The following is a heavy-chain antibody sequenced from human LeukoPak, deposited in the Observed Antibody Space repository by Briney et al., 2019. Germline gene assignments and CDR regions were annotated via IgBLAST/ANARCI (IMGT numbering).Heavy chain of an antibody. Sequence: SETLSLTCTVSGGSISSNNYYWAWIRQPPGKGLEWIGTIYYSGSTYYKSSLKSRVSISVDTSKNQFSLKLSSVTAAETAVYYCARVSSRYDILTGYWARYYMDVWGKGTTVTISS. V-gene: IGHV4-39*07. CDR2: IYYSGST. CDR1: GGSISSNNYY. D-gene: IGHD3-9*01. CDR3: ARVSSRYDILTGYWARYYMDV. J-gene: IGHJ6*03.